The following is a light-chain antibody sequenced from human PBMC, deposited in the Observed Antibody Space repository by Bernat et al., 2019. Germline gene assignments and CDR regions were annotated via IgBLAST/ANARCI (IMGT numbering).Light chain of an antibody. J-gene: IGKJ2*01. CDR3: QVYGNSPPAYT. CDR2: ATS. V-gene: IGKV3-20*01. Sequence: EIVLTQSPGTLSLSPGETATLSCRASQSVSSSYLAWYQQKPGQAPRLLMYATSSRATGIPDRFSGIVSGTDFTLTISRLEPEDFAVYYCQVYGNSPPAYTFGQGTKLEIQ. CDR1: QSVSSSY.